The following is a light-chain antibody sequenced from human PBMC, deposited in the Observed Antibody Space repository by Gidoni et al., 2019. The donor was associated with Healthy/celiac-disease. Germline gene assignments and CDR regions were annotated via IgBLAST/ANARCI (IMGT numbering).Light chain of an antibody. CDR2: EDN. V-gene: IGLV6-57*03. Sequence: NFMLTQPHSVSESPGKTVTISCPRSSGSIASNYAQWYQQRPGSAPTTVIYEDNQRPSGVPDRFSGSIDSSSNSASLTISGLKTEDEADYYCQSYDSSNHEVFGGGTKLTVL. CDR1: SGSIASNY. J-gene: IGLJ2*01. CDR3: QSYDSSNHEV.